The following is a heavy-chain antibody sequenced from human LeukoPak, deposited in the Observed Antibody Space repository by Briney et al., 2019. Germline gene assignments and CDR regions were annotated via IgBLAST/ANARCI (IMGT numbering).Heavy chain of an antibody. CDR2: IIPIFGTA. CDR3: AREAHITIFGVVPGDAFDI. CDR1: GGTFSSYA. Sequence: ASVKVSCKASGGTFSSYAISWVRQAPGQGREWMGGIIPIFGTANYAQKFQGRVTITTDESTRPAYMELSSLISEDTAVYYCAREAHITIFGVVPGDAFDIWGQGTMVTVSS. J-gene: IGHJ3*02. V-gene: IGHV1-69*05. D-gene: IGHD3-3*01.